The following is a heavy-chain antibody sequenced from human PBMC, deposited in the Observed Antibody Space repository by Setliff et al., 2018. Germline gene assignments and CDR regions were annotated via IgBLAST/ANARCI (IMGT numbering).Heavy chain of an antibody. CDR3: AREGLYCTIGVCYRPFDY. V-gene: IGHV4-4*08. Sequence: PSETLSLTCTVSGGSISGYSWSWIRQPPGKGLECIGYIYTTGSTTYNPSLKSRVTISVDTSKNQFSLKLSSMTAADTAVYYCAREGLYCTIGVCYRPFDYWGQGTLVTVSS. CDR2: IYTTGST. D-gene: IGHD2-8*01. J-gene: IGHJ4*02. CDR1: GGSISGYS.